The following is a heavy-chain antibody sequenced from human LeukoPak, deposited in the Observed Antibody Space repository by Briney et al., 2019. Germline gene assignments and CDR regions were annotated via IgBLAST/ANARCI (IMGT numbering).Heavy chain of an antibody. D-gene: IGHD3-22*01. CDR3: AKDSSGYPYYFDY. J-gene: IGHJ4*02. CDR2: ISWNSGSI. Sequence: GGSLRLSCAASGFTFDDYAMHWVRQAPGKGLEWVSGISWNSGSIGYADSVKGRFTISRDNAKNSLYLQMNSLRAEDTALYYCAKDSSGYPYYFDYWGQGTLVTVSS. CDR1: GFTFDDYA. V-gene: IGHV3-9*01.